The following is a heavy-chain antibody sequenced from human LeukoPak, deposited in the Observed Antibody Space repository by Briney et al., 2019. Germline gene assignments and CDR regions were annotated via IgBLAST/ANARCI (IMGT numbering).Heavy chain of an antibody. V-gene: IGHV3-30*18. CDR2: ISYDGSNK. Sequence: GGSLRLSCAASGFTFSSYGMHWVRQAPGKGLEWVAVISYDGSNKYYADSVKGRFTISRDNSKNTLYLQMNSLRAEDTAVYYCAKEALVPVFDYWGQGTLVTVSS. J-gene: IGHJ4*02. CDR3: AKEALVPVFDY. CDR1: GFTFSSYG. D-gene: IGHD6-13*01.